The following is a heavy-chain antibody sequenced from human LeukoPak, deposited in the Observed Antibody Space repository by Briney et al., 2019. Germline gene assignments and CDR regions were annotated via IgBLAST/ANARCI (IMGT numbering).Heavy chain of an antibody. J-gene: IGHJ3*02. CDR2: IYTSGST. D-gene: IGHD1-1*01. V-gene: IGHV4-61*02. CDR3: ATGTTGTAAFDI. CDR1: GGSISSGSDY. Sequence: TLSLTCTVSGGSISSGSDYWRWIRQAGGRGLEWIGRIYTSGSTNYNPSLKSRVTISVDTSKNQFSLKLSSVTAADTAVYYCATGTTGTAAFDIWGQGTMVTVSS.